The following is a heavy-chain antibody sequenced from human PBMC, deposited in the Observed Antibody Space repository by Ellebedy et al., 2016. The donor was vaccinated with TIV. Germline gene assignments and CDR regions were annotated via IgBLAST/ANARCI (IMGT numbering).Heavy chain of an antibody. CDR2: INPDSGGT. J-gene: IGHJ6*02. V-gene: IGHV1-2*02. CDR1: GYTFTANY. Sequence: ASVKVSCKASGYTFTANYIHWVRQAPGKGLEWMGWINPDSGGTNFARKFQGRVTMTRDTSVNTAYMELSRLESDDTAVYYCARVRRGSSGMDVWGQGTTVTVS. CDR3: ARVRRGSSGMDV. D-gene: IGHD6-13*01.